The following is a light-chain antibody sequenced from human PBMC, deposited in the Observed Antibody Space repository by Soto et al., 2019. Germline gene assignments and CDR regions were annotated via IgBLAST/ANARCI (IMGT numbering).Light chain of an antibody. Sequence: DIVMTQSPDSLAVSLGERATINCKSSQSVLYSSNNKNYLAWYQQKPGQPPKLVIYWASTRESGVPDRFSGSGSGTDFTLTISSLQAEDGAVYYCHQYYRTPWTFGQGTKVEIK. CDR3: HQYYRTPWT. V-gene: IGKV4-1*01. CDR1: QSVLYSSNNKNY. CDR2: WAS. J-gene: IGKJ1*01.